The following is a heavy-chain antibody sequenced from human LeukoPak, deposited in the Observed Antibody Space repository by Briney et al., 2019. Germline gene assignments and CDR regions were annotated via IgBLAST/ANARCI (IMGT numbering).Heavy chain of an antibody. CDR1: GFIFSNYW. CDR2: ISKDGSFA. CDR3: ANEIRPNDY. Sequence: GGSLRLSCAASGFIFSNYWMHWVRQAPGKGLVWVSRISKDGSFASYADSVKGRFTISRDNSKNTLYLQMNSLRAEDTAVYYCANEIRPNDYWGQGTQVTVSS. V-gene: IGHV3-74*01. J-gene: IGHJ4*02. D-gene: IGHD4-17*01.